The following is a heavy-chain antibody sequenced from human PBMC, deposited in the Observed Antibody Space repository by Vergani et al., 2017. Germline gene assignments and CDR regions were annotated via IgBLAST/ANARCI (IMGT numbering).Heavy chain of an antibody. CDR2: ISSSGSTI. V-gene: IGHV3-48*03. CDR1: GFTFSSYE. Sequence: EVQLVESGGGLVQPGGSLRLSCAASGFTFSSYEMNWVRQAPGKGLEWVSYISSSGSTIYYADSVKGRFTISRDNAKNSLSLQMNSLRAEDTAVYYCARDDYRYYYGMDVWGQGTTVTVSS. CDR3: ARDDYRYYYGMDV. D-gene: IGHD4-11*01. J-gene: IGHJ6*02.